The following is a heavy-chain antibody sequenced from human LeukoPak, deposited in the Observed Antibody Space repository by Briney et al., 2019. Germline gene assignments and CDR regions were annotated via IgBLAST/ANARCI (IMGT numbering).Heavy chain of an antibody. CDR3: TTDYYGSVLFDY. V-gene: IGHV3-15*01. D-gene: IGHD3-10*01. CDR2: IKSKTDGGTT. Sequence: GGSLRLSCAASGFTFSNAWMSWVRQAPGKGLEWVGRIKSKTDGGTTDYAAPVKGRFTISRDDSKNTLYLQMNSLKTEDTAVYYCTTDYYGSVLFDYWGQGTLVTVSS. CDR1: GFTFSNAW. J-gene: IGHJ4*02.